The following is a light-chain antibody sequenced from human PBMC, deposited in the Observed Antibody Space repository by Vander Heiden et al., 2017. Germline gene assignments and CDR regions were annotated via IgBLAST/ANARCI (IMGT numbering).Light chain of an antibody. J-gene: IGLJ3*02. CDR1: SSDVGTYSL. CDR3: CSYAGSSTWV. CDR2: AVT. V-gene: IGLV2-23*02. Sequence: QSALTQPASVSGSPGQSITISCTGTSSDVGTYSLVSWYQQHPGKAPKLMIYAVTKRPSGVSNRFSGSKSGNTASLTISGLQAEDEDDYYCCSYAGSSTWVFGGGTKLTVL.